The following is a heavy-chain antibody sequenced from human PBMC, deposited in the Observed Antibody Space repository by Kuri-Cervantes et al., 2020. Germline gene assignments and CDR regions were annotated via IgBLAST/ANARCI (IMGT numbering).Heavy chain of an antibody. V-gene: IGHV1-46*01. J-gene: IGHJ4*02. CDR1: GYTFTSYY. CDR3: ASMTGLEIGFDY. D-gene: IGHD1-1*01. CDR2: INPSGGST. Sequence: ASVKVSCKASGYTFTSYYMHWVRQAPGQGLEWMGIINPSGGSTSYAQKFQGRVTMTRDTSTSTVYMELSSLRSEDTAVYYCASMTGLEIGFDYWGQGTLVTVSS.